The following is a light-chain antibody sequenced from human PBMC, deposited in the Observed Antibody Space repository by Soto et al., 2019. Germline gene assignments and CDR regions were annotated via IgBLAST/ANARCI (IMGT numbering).Light chain of an antibody. V-gene: IGKV3-15*01. Sequence: EIVMTQSPATLSVSPGETATLSCRASQSVSSNLAWYQQKPGQAPSLLIYGASTRATDIPARFRGTGSGTDFTLTISSLQSEDFAVYFCQQYHIWPSWTFGQGTKVDIK. CDR1: QSVSSN. CDR3: QQYHIWPSWT. CDR2: GAS. J-gene: IGKJ1*01.